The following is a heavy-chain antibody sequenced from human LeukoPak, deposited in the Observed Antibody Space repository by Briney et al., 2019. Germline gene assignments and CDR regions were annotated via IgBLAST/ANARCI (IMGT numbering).Heavy chain of an antibody. V-gene: IGHV4-4*02. D-gene: IGHD6-13*01. CDR2: NFHTGST. CDR3: ARGGGYSSSRHTDA. J-gene: IGHJ5*01. CDR1: GGSFNASKW. Sequence: SETLSLTCVVSGGSFNASKWWSWVRQPPGKGLEWIGENFHTGSTDYGPSLQSRVTISVDKSKNQLSLRMNSVTAADTAVYYCARGGGYSSSRHTDAWGQGTLVSVSS.